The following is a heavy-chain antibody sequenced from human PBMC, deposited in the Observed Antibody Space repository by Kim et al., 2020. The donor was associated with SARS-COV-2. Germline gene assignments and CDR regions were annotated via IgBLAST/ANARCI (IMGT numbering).Heavy chain of an antibody. CDR3: TRVESRFGLEAAGTGIFDY. Sequence: GGSLRLSCTASGFTFRDYGMSWFRQAPGKGLEWVSFIRVKGYGGTTQYAASVKGRFTISRDDSKSIAYLEMNSLKTEDTAVYYCTRVESRFGLEAAGTGIFDYWGQGTLVTVSS. CDR1: GFTFRDYG. CDR2: IRVKGYGGTT. J-gene: IGHJ4*02. V-gene: IGHV3-49*03. D-gene: IGHD6-13*01.